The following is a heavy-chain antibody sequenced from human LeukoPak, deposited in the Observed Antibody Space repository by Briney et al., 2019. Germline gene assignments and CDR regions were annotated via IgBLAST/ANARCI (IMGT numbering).Heavy chain of an antibody. CDR2: INHSGST. J-gene: IGHJ5*02. Sequence: SETLSLTCAVYGGSFSGYYWSWIRQPPGKGQEWIGEINHSGSTNYNPSLKSRVTISVDTSKNQFSLKLSSVTAADTAVYYCARGLMYYDFWSGYYTSRRFDPWGQGALVTVS. CDR1: GGSFSGYY. D-gene: IGHD3-3*01. V-gene: IGHV4-34*01. CDR3: ARGLMYYDFWSGYYTSRRFDP.